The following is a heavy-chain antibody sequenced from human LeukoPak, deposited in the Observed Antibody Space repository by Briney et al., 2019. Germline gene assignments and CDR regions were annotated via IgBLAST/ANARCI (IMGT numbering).Heavy chain of an antibody. J-gene: IGHJ4*02. CDR3: ARGRLTGSPFDY. V-gene: IGHV4-34*01. D-gene: IGHD1-20*01. CDR2: INHSGST. Sequence: PSETLSLTCAVYGGSFSGYYWSWIRQPPGKGLEWIGEINHSGSTNHNPSLKSRVTISVDTSKNHFSLKLSSVTTADTAVVYCARGRLTGSPFDYWGQGTLVTVSS. CDR1: GGSFSGYY.